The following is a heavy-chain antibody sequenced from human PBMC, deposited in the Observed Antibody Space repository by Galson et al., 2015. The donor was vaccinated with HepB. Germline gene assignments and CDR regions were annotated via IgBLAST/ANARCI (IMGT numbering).Heavy chain of an antibody. CDR2: IIPIFDTP. D-gene: IGHD1-1*01. J-gene: IGHJ4*02. Sequence: SVKVSCKASGVTFSSYAISWVRQAPGQGLEWMGGIIPIFDTPNYAQKFQGRLTVTADKSTSTAYMELSSLRSEDTAVYYCGRLGTTGFDYWGQGTLVTASS. V-gene: IGHV1-69*06. CDR1: GVTFSSYA. CDR3: GRLGTTGFDY.